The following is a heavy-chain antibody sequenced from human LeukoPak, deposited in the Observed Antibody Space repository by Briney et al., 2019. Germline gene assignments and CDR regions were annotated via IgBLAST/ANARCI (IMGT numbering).Heavy chain of an antibody. CDR2: ISSSSSYI. D-gene: IGHD1-26*01. J-gene: IGHJ3*02. Sequence: GGSLRLSCAASGFTFSSYIMNWVRQAPGKGLEWVSSISSSSSYIYYADSVKGRFTISRDNAKNSLYLQMNSLRAEDTAVYYCARRSGSYYAADAFDIWGQGTMVTVSS. CDR3: ARRSGSYYAADAFDI. V-gene: IGHV3-21*01. CDR1: GFTFSSYI.